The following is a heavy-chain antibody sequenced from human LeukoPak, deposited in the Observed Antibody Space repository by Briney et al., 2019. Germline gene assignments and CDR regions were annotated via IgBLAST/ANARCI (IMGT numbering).Heavy chain of an antibody. D-gene: IGHD1-14*01. J-gene: IGHJ5*02. CDR3: AREASTTWPNWFDP. CDR1: GYTFTSYY. V-gene: IGHV1-46*01. CDR2: INPSGGST. Sequence: GASVKVSCKASGYTFTSYYMHWVRRAHGQGLEWMGIINPSGGSTSYAQKFQGRVTMTRDTSTSTVYMELRSLGSDDTAVYYCAREASTTWPNWFDPWGQGTLVAVSS.